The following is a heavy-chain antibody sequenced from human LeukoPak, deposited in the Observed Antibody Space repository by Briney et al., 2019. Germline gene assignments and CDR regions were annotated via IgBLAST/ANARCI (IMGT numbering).Heavy chain of an antibody. CDR3: AKDGPPPITMIGPPAGCMDV. CDR1: GFTFSSYG. D-gene: IGHD3-22*01. J-gene: IGHJ6*03. CDR2: ISYDGSNK. V-gene: IGHV3-30*18. Sequence: GGSLRLSCAASGFTFSSYGMHWVRQAPGKGLEWVAVISYDGSNKYYADSVKGRFTISRDNSKNTLYLQMNSLRAEDTAVYYCAKDGPPPITMIGPPAGCMDVWGKGTTVTVSS.